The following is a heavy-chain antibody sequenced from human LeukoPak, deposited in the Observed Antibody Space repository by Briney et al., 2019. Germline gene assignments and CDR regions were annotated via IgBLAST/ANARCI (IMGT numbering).Heavy chain of an antibody. J-gene: IGHJ6*02. CDR3: ARAGKAYGMDV. V-gene: IGHV3-74*01. CDR2: INSDGSST. CDR1: GFTFSSYS. D-gene: IGHD1-14*01. Sequence: GGSLRLSCAASGFTFSSYSMHWVRQVPGKGLEWVSRINSDGSSTSYADSVKGRFTFSRDNAKNTLYLQMNSLRAEDTAVYYCARAGKAYGMDVWGQGTTVTVSS.